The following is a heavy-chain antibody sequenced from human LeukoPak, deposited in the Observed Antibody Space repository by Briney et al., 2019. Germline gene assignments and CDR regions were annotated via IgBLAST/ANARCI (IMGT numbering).Heavy chain of an antibody. CDR2: INSSSSII. CDR3: ARGVKVRGVNYYGMDV. J-gene: IGHJ6*02. CDR1: GFTFSTYS. D-gene: IGHD3-10*01. V-gene: IGHV3-48*04. Sequence: GGSLRLSCAASGFTFSTYSMNWVRQAPGKGLEWVSYINSSSSIIFYADSVKGRFTISRDDAKNSLYLQMNSLRAEDTAVYYCARGVKVRGVNYYGMDVWGQGTTVTVSS.